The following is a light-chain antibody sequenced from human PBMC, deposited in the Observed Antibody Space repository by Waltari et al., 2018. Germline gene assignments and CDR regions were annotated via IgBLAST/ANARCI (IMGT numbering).Light chain of an antibody. J-gene: IGKJ4*01. CDR2: WSS. Sequence: EIVLTQSPGTLSLSPGERATLSCKSSQSVLKSSTNKNYLAWYQHRPGQPPKLLFYWSSTRESGVPDRFSTSGSGTDFTLTISSLQAEDVAVYYCQQYYNAPVTFGGGTKMEIK. CDR1: QSVLKSSTNKNY. CDR3: QQYYNAPVT. V-gene: IGKV4-1*01.